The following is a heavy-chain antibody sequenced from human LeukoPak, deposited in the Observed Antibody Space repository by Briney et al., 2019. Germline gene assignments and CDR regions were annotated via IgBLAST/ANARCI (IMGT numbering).Heavy chain of an antibody. CDR1: GFTFGDYA. J-gene: IGHJ4*02. V-gene: IGHV3-49*04. CDR3: TTYYDFWSGDY. CDR2: IRSKAYGGTT. Sequence: GGSLRLSCTASGFTFGDYAMSWVRQAPGKGLEWVGFIRSKAYGGTTEYAASVKGRFTISRDDSKSIAYLQMNSLKTEDTAVYYCTTYYDFWSGDYWGQGTLVTVSS. D-gene: IGHD3-3*01.